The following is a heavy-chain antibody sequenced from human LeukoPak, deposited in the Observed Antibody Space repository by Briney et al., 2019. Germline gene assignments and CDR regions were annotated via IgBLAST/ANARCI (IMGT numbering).Heavy chain of an antibody. CDR3: ARDPDTGGNSFDRHPIHFDP. CDR1: GGTFSSYA. CDR2: IIPIFGTA. D-gene: IGHD2/OR15-2a*01. Sequence: SVKVSCKASGGTFSSYAISWVRQAPGQGLEWMGGIIPIFGTANYAQKFQGRVTITADESTSTAYMELSSLRSEDTAVYYCARDPDTGGNSFDRHPIHFDPWGQGTLVTVSS. J-gene: IGHJ5*02. V-gene: IGHV1-69*13.